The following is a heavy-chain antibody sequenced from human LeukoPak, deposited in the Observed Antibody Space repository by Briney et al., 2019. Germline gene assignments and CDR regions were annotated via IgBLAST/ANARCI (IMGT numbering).Heavy chain of an antibody. Sequence: GRSLRLSCAASGXTFSSYAMSWVRQAPGKGQEWVSAISGSGGSTYYADSVKGRFTISRDNSKNTLYLQMNSLRAEDTAVYYCAKSPSASLHYFDYWGQGTLVTVSS. CDR3: AKSPSASLHYFDY. V-gene: IGHV3-23*01. CDR1: GXTFSSYA. J-gene: IGHJ4*02. D-gene: IGHD2-2*01. CDR2: ISGSGGST.